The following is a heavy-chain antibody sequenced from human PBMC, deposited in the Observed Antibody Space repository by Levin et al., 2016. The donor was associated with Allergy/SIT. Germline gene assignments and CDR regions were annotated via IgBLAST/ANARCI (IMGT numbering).Heavy chain of an antibody. CDR2: ISYDGSNK. D-gene: IGHD5-18*01. V-gene: IGHV3-30*18. CDR3: AKDGTDTAMATSFFDY. J-gene: IGHJ4*02. Sequence: VRQAPGKGLEWVAVISYDGSNKYYADSVKGRFTISRDNSKNTLYLQMNSLRAEDTAVYYCAKDGTDTAMATSFFDYWGQGTLVTVSS.